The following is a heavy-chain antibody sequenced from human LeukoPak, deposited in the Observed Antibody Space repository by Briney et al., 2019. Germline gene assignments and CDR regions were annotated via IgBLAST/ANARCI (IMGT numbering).Heavy chain of an antibody. CDR3: ATEGLGVVSPPPYGMDV. Sequence: ASVKVSCKVSGYTLTELSMHWVRQAPGKGLEWMGGFDPEDGETIYAQKFQGRVTMTEDTSTDTAYMELSSLRSEDTAVYYCATEGLGVVSPPPYGMDVWGQGTTVTVSS. CDR1: GYTLTELS. CDR2: FDPEDGET. J-gene: IGHJ6*02. D-gene: IGHD3-3*01. V-gene: IGHV1-24*01.